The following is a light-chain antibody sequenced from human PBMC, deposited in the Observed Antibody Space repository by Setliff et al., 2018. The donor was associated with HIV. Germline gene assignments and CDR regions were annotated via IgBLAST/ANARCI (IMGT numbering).Light chain of an antibody. V-gene: IGLV2-14*01. Sequence: QSVLTQPASVSGSPGQSITISCTGTSGDIGGYNYVSWYQLLPGKAPKVLIYEVTNRPSGISDRFSGSKSGNTASLTISGLQAEGEADYYCSSYRGTLEEDFGTGTKV. CDR1: SGDIGGYNY. CDR3: SSYRGTLEED. J-gene: IGLJ1*01. CDR2: EVT.